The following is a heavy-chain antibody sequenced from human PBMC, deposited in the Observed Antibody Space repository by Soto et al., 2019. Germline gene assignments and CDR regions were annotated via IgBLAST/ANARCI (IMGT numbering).Heavy chain of an antibody. D-gene: IGHD1-26*01. Sequence: SETLSLTCSVSGASTVSHYHWTWIRQPPGKGLEWMGYIFNSGTTFYNPSLTSRLSISMDTSGNHFSLELRSVTAADTAVYYCALALGPTKGLDYSGQGTLVTVYS. J-gene: IGHJ4*02. CDR2: IFNSGTT. CDR1: GASTVSHYH. V-gene: IGHV4-31*02. CDR3: ALALGPTKGLDY.